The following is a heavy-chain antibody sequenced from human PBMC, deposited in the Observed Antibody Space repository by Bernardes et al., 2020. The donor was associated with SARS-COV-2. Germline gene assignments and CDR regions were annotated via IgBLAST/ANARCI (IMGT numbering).Heavy chain of an antibody. CDR2: ISAYNGNT. CDR1: GYTFSSYG. J-gene: IGHJ5*02. V-gene: IGHV1-18*04. CDR3: ARKGSRSGTYRGIGNWFDP. Sequence: ASVKVSCKAFGYTFSSYGISWVRQAPGQGLEWMGWISAYNGNTNYAQKVQGRATMTTDTSRSTAYMELRNLRSDDTAVYYCARKGSRSGTYRGIGNWFDPWGQGTLVTVSP. D-gene: IGHD3-10*01.